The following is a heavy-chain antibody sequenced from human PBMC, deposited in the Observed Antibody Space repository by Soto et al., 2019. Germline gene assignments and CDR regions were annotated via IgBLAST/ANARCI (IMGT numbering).Heavy chain of an antibody. D-gene: IGHD6-13*01. J-gene: IGHJ5*02. Sequence: GGSLRLSCAASGFTFSSYWMSWVRQAPGKGLEWVANIKQDGSGKYYVDPVKGRFTISRDNAKNSLYLQMNSLRAEDTAVYYXARDVGGIAAGLYWFDPWGQGPLATV. V-gene: IGHV3-7*05. CDR1: GFTFSSYW. CDR3: ARDVGGIAAGLYWFDP. CDR2: IKQDGSGK.